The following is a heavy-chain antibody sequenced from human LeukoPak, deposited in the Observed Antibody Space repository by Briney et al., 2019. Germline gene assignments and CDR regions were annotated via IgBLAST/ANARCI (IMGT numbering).Heavy chain of an antibody. CDR3: ARGAVAGTLHFDL. CDR1: GGTFSSYA. Sequence: GASVKVSCKASGGTFSSYAISWVRQAPGQGLEWMGGIIPIFGTANYAQKFQGRVTITADKSTSTAYMELSSLRSEDTAVYYCARGAVAGTLHFDLWGRGTLVTVSS. V-gene: IGHV1-69*06. J-gene: IGHJ2*01. D-gene: IGHD6-19*01. CDR2: IIPIFGTA.